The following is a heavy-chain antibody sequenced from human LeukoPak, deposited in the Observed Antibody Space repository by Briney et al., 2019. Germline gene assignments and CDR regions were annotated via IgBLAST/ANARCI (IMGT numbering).Heavy chain of an antibody. CDR3: ARSPPRGYSGHDDWPAYNFDY. V-gene: IGHV3-21*01. J-gene: IGHJ4*02. Sequence: GGSLRLSCAASGLTFSSYPMNWVRQAPGEGLEWVSSISYTSTHINYADSVKGRFTISRDNANNSLYLQMSSLRAEDTAVYYCARSPPRGYSGHDDWPAYNFDYWGQGTLVTVSS. CDR2: ISYTSTHI. D-gene: IGHD5-12*01. CDR1: GLTFSSYP.